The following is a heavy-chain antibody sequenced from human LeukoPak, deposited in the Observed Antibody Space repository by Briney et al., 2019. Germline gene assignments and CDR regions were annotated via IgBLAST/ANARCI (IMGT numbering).Heavy chain of an antibody. J-gene: IGHJ5*02. V-gene: IGHV3-21*01. CDR1: GGSFSGYY. CDR2: ISSSSSYI. CDR3: ARDAATP. Sequence: ETLSLTCAVYGGSFSGYYWSWIRQPPGKGLEWVSSISSSSSYIYYADSVKGRFTISRDNAKNSLYLQMNSLRAEDTAVYYCARDAATPWGQGTLVTVSS. D-gene: IGHD5-12*01.